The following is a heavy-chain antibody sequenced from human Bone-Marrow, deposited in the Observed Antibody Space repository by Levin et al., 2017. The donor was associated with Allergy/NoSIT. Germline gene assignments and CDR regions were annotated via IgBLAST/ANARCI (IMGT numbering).Heavy chain of an antibody. D-gene: IGHD2-2*02. CDR1: GFTFSSFW. CDR2: IKGDGSTT. CDR3: VRDLYGRDDH. J-gene: IGHJ4*02. Sequence: GESLKISCVASGFTFSSFWMHWVRQAPGKGLVWLSHIKGDGSTTTYADSVKGRFTISRDNAKNTLYLQMNSLSAEDTAVYYCVRDLYGRDDHWGQGTLVTVSS. V-gene: IGHV3-74*03.